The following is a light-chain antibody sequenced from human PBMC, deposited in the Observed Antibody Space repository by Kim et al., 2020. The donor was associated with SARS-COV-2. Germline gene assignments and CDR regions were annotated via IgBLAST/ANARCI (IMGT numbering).Light chain of an antibody. V-gene: IGKV4-1*01. Sequence: TINGKSSHSILYSSNSKNYVSWSQQKPGQPPKLLIYWASTRESGVPDRFSGSGSGTDFTLTISSLQAEDVAVYYCHQYYSIPPYTFGGGTKVDIK. CDR2: WAS. CDR1: HSILYSSNSKNY. J-gene: IGKJ4*01. CDR3: HQYYSIPPYT.